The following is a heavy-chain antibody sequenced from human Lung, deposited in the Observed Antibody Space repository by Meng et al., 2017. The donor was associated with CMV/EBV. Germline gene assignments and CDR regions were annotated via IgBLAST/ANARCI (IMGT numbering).Heavy chain of an antibody. D-gene: IGHD2-2*01. V-gene: IGHV1-3*01. J-gene: IGHJ4*02. CDR3: ARTGCSSSSCYDY. CDR2: INAGNGNT. CDR1: GYSFTTYA. Sequence: QVQLVQSWAEVKKPGAFVNDSCKASGYSFTTYAMHWVRQAPGQRLEWMGWINAGNGNTKYSEKFQSRVTITRDTAASTAYMELSSLRSEDTAVYYCARTGCSSSSCYDYWGQGTLVTVSS.